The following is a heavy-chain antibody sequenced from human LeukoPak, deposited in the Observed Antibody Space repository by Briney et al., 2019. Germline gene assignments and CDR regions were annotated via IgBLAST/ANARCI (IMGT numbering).Heavy chain of an antibody. V-gene: IGHV3-9*01. CDR2: ISWNSGSI. CDR3: AKTETGIPRRSDYFDY. CDR1: GFTFDDYA. Sequence: PGRSLRLPCAASGFTFDDYAMHWVRQAPGKGLEWVSGISWNSGSIGYADSVKGRFTISRDNAKNSLYLQMNSLRAEDTALYYCAKTETGIPRRSDYFDYWGQGTLVTVSS. J-gene: IGHJ4*02. D-gene: IGHD1-14*01.